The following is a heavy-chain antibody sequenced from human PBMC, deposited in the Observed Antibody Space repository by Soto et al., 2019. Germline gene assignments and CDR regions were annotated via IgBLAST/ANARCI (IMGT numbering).Heavy chain of an antibody. D-gene: IGHD3-22*01. CDR1: GGSFSNYY. CDR3: ARRCCGNYDSSGLRGPIDP. J-gene: IGHJ5*02. V-gene: IGHV4-39*01. CDR2: IYYSGST. Sequence: SETLSLTCAVYGGSFSNYYWGWIRQPPGKGLEWIGNIYYSGSTYYNPSLKSRVNISVDTSKNQFSLKLSSVTAADTAVYYCARRCCGNYDSSGLRGPIDPWGQGTLVTVSS.